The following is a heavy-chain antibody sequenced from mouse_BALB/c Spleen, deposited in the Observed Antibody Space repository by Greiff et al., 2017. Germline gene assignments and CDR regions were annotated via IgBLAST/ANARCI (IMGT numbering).Heavy chain of an antibody. CDR1: GYSFTGYY. Sequence: VQLQQSGPELVKPGASVKISCKASGYSFTGYYMHWVKQSHVKSLEWIGRINPYNGATSYNQNFKDKASLTVDKSSSTAYMELSSLTSEDSAVYYCASPHYYGSSYVFAYWGQGTLVTVSA. CDR2: INPYNGAT. V-gene: IGHV1-31*01. D-gene: IGHD1-1*01. J-gene: IGHJ3*01. CDR3: ASPHYYGSSYVFAY.